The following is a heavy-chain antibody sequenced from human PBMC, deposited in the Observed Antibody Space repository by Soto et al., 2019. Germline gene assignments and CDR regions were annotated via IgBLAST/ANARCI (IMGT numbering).Heavy chain of an antibody. CDR3: VKAHGYDFDY. CDR2: ISSNGGST. Sequence: EVPLVESGGGLVQPGGSLRLSCSASGFTFSSYAMNWVRQAPGKGLEYVSVISSNGGSTYYADSVKGRFTISRDNSKNTLYLQMSSLRAEDTAVYYCVKAHGYDFDYWGQGTLVTVSS. D-gene: IGHD5-12*01. CDR1: GFTFSSYA. V-gene: IGHV3-64D*06. J-gene: IGHJ4*02.